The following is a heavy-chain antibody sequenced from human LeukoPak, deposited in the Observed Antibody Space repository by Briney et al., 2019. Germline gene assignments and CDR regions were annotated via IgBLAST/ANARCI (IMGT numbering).Heavy chain of an antibody. V-gene: IGHV3-23*01. Sequence: GGSLRLSCAASGFNFRNYAMAWVRQAPGKGLEWVSGISAGAARTYYAASVRGRFTISRDNSQNTLYLHMNSLRAEDTAVYYCAKYAVREIFFGDYWGQGTLVAVSS. CDR3: AKYAVREIFFGDY. CDR2: ISAGAART. CDR1: GFNFRNYA. J-gene: IGHJ4*02. D-gene: IGHD3-3*01.